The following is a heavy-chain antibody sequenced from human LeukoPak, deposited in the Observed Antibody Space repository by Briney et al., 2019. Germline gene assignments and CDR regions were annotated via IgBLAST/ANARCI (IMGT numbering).Heavy chain of an antibody. V-gene: IGHV4-59*08. CDR3: ASLYCSSTSCYRYYYYYMDV. D-gene: IGHD2-2*01. Sequence: SETLSLTCTVSGGSISSYYWSWIRQPPGKGLEWIGYIYYSGSTNYNPSLKSRVTISVDTSKNKFSLKLSSVTAADTAVYYCASLYCSSTSCYRYYYYYMDVWGKGTTVTVSS. J-gene: IGHJ6*03. CDR2: IYYSGST. CDR1: GGSISSYY.